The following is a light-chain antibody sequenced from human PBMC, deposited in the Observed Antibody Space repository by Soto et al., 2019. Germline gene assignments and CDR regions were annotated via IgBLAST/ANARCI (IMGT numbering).Light chain of an antibody. Sequence: DIVMTQSPLSLPVTPGEPASISCRSSQSLLHSNGYNYLDWYLQKPGQSPHVLIYLGSNRASGVPDRFSGSGSGTDFTLKISRVEAGDVGVYYCMQALQSPRTFGQGTKVEIK. V-gene: IGKV2-28*01. J-gene: IGKJ2*01. CDR2: LGS. CDR3: MQALQSPRT. CDR1: QSLLHSNGYNY.